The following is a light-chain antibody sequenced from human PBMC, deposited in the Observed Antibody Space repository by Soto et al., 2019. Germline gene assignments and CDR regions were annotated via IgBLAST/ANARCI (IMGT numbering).Light chain of an antibody. J-gene: IGKJ4*01. CDR2: DAS. CDR1: RSVNSY. Sequence: EIVLTQSPATLSLSPGERATLSCRTSRSVNSYLAWFQQKPGQPPRLLIYDASNRATGIPARFSGGGSGTDFTLTISSLEPEDFAVYYCQQRRDWPLTFGGGTKVDIK. CDR3: QQRRDWPLT. V-gene: IGKV3-11*01.